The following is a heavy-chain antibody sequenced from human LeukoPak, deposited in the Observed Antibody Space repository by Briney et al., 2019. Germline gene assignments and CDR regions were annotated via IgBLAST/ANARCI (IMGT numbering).Heavy chain of an antibody. Sequence: GASVKVSCKASGYTFTSYYMHWVRQAPGQGLEWMGWINPNSGGTNYAQKFQGRVTMTRDTSISTAYMELSRLRSDDTAVYYCARPEVLRFLEWSLNAEYFQHWGQGTLVTVSS. V-gene: IGHV1-2*02. CDR1: GYTFTSYY. J-gene: IGHJ1*01. CDR2: INPNSGGT. CDR3: ARPEVLRFLEWSLNAEYFQH. D-gene: IGHD3-3*01.